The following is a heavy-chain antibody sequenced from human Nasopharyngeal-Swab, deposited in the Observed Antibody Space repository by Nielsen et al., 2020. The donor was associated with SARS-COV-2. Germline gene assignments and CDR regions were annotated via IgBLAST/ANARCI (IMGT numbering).Heavy chain of an antibody. V-gene: IGHV3-23*01. Sequence: GGSLRLSCTTSGFTFSSYAMNWVRQDPGKGLEWVSSVSGSGGSTHYANSVKGRFAISRDNSKNTLYLQMNSLRVEDTAIYYCAKSGSEYDYDHIPVPIDFWDQGTLVAVSS. D-gene: IGHD3-16*01. CDR3: AKSGSEYDYDHIPVPIDF. CDR2: VSGSGGST. CDR1: GFTFSSYA. J-gene: IGHJ4*02.